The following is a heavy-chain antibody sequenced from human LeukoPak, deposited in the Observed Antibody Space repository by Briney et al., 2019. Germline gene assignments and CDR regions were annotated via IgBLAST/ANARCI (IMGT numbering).Heavy chain of an antibody. CDR1: GGSISSSSYY. Sequence: PSETLSRTCTVSGGSISSSSYYWGWIRQPPGKGLEWIGSIYYSGSTYYNPSLKSRVTISVDTSKNQFSLKLSSVTAADTAVYYCARRGREGATTFDYWGQGTLVTVSS. D-gene: IGHD1-26*01. J-gene: IGHJ4*02. CDR3: ARRGREGATTFDY. CDR2: IYYSGST. V-gene: IGHV4-39*01.